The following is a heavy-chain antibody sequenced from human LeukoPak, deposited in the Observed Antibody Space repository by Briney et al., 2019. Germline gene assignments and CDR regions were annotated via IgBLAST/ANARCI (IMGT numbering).Heavy chain of an antibody. Sequence: SETLSLTCAVYGGSFSGYYWSWIRQPPGKGLEWIGEINRSGSTNYNPSLKSRVTISVDTSKNQFSLKLSSVTAADTAVYYCARVRNTAMVRTYYFDYWGQGTLVTVSS. J-gene: IGHJ4*02. CDR2: INRSGST. CDR3: ARVRNTAMVRTYYFDY. V-gene: IGHV4-34*01. CDR1: GGSFSGYY. D-gene: IGHD5-18*01.